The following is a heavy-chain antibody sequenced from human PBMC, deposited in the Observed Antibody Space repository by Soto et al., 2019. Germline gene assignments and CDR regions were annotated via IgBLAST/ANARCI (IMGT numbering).Heavy chain of an antibody. D-gene: IGHD3-22*01. CDR3: ARDYYDSSGYLAPLDY. Sequence: EVQLVESGGGLVKPGGSLRLSCAASGFTFSSYSMNWVRQAPGKGLEWVSSISSSSSYIYYADSVKGRFTISRDNAKKSLYLQMNSLRAEYTAVYYCARDYYDSSGYLAPLDYWGQGTLVTVSS. CDR2: ISSSSSYI. J-gene: IGHJ4*02. CDR1: GFTFSSYS. V-gene: IGHV3-21*01.